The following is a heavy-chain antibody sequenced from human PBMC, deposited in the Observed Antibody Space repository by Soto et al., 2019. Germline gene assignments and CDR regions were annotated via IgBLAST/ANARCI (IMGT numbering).Heavy chain of an antibody. Sequence: QVQLVQSGAEVKKPGASVKVSCKASGYTFTSYGISWVRQAPGQGLEWMGWISAYNGNTNYAQKLPGRVTMTTDTSTSTAYMELRSLRSDDTAVYYCAREWGGYYDFWSGYYPNYGMDVWGQGTTVTVSS. CDR1: GYTFTSYG. V-gene: IGHV1-18*04. D-gene: IGHD3-3*01. CDR2: ISAYNGNT. CDR3: AREWGGYYDFWSGYYPNYGMDV. J-gene: IGHJ6*02.